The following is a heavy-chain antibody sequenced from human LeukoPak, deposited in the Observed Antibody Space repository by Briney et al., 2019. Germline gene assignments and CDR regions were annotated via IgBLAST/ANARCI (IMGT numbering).Heavy chain of an antibody. CDR2: ISGSDGST. Sequence: GGTLRLSCAASGFTFSSFGVTWVRQAQAPGKGLEWVSGISGSDGSTYYADSVKGRFTISRDNSKNTLYLQMDSLGPEDTAVYYCARDPYSGNYGNDYYYYMDVWGKGTTVTISS. D-gene: IGHD1-26*01. CDR3: ARDPYSGNYGNDYYYYMDV. CDR1: GFTFSSFG. V-gene: IGHV3-23*01. J-gene: IGHJ6*03.